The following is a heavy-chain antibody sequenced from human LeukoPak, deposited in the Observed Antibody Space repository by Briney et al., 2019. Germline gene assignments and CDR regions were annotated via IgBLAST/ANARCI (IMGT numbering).Heavy chain of an antibody. Sequence: ASVKVSCKVSGYTLTELSMHWVRQAPGKGLEWMGGFDPEDGETIYAQKFQGRVTMTEDTSTDPAYMELSSLRSEDTAVYYCAREGSITGTTMEAFDIWGQGTMVTVSS. J-gene: IGHJ3*02. CDR1: GYTLTELS. CDR2: FDPEDGET. CDR3: AREGSITGTTMEAFDI. V-gene: IGHV1-24*01. D-gene: IGHD1-7*01.